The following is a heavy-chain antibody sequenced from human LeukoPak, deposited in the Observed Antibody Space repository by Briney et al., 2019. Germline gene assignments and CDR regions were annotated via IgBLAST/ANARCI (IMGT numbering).Heavy chain of an antibody. J-gene: IGHJ6*02. CDR1: GFTFSSYG. Sequence: GGSLRLSCAASGFTFSSYGMHWVRQAPGKGLEWVAVISYDESNKYYADSVKGRFTISRDNSKNTLYLQMNSLRAEDTAVFYCAKTAHCSGGSCPYQYYYGMDVWGQGTTVTVSS. CDR3: AKTAHCSGGSCPYQYYYGMDV. CDR2: ISYDESNK. V-gene: IGHV3-30*18. D-gene: IGHD2-15*01.